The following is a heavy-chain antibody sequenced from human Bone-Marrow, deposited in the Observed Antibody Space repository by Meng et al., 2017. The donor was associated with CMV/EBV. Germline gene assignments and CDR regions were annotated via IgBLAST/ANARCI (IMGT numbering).Heavy chain of an antibody. D-gene: IGHD6-19*01. CDR3: ARGGGSGWYMVDFDY. V-gene: IGHV1-46*01. CDR1: GSTFTSYY. CDR2: INPSGGST. J-gene: IGHJ4*02. Sequence: GSTFTSYYRHWVRQAPGQGVEWMGIINPSGGSTSYAQKFQGRVTMTRDTSTSTVYMELSSLRSEDTAVYYCARGGGSGWYMVDFDYWGQGTLVTVSS.